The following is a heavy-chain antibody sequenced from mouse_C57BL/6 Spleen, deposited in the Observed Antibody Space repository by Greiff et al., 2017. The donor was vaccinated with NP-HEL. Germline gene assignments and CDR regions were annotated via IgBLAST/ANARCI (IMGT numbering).Heavy chain of an antibody. CDR3: ARGGYCYAYAMDY. CDR2: INPSTGGT. J-gene: IGHJ4*01. CDR1: GYSFTGYY. Sequence: VQLQQSGPELVKPGASVKISCKASGYSFTGYYMNWVKQSPEKSLEWIGEINPSTGGTTYNQKFKAKATLTVDKSSSTAYMQLKSLTSEDSAVYYCARGGYCYAYAMDYWGQGTSVTVSS. D-gene: IGHD2-12*01. V-gene: IGHV1-42*01.